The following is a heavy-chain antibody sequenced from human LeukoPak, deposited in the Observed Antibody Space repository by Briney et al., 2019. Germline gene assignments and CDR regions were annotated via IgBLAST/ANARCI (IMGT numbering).Heavy chain of an antibody. J-gene: IGHJ4*02. CDR3: ARGPGCTSNSCPYYFDY. CDR2: MNPNRGNT. Sequence: ASVKVSCKASGYTFTNYDINWVRHANGQGLEWMGWMNPNRGNTGYAQKFQGRVTMTRNTSISTAYMELSSLRSEDTAMYYCARGPGCTSNSCPYYFDYWGQGTLVTVSS. CDR1: GYTFTNYD. V-gene: IGHV1-8*01. D-gene: IGHD2-2*01.